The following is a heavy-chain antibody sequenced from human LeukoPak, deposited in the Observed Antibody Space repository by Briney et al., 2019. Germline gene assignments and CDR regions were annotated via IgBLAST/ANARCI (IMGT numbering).Heavy chain of an antibody. Sequence: PGGSLRLSCAASGFTFSSYGMSWVRQAPGKGLEWVSTISGSAYNTYYADSVKGRFTISRDNSANTLYLQVNGLRAEDTALYYCAKHSGSYFIYYVDSWGQGTLVTVSS. CDR3: AKHSGSYFIYYVDS. CDR2: ISGSAYNT. J-gene: IGHJ4*02. V-gene: IGHV3-23*01. CDR1: GFTFSSYG. D-gene: IGHD1-26*01.